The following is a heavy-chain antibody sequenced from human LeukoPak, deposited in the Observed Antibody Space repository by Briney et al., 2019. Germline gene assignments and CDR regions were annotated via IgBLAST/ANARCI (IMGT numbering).Heavy chain of an antibody. CDR2: IYTSGGT. V-gene: IGHV4-4*07. CDR3: AREYSSSSGKALDY. J-gene: IGHJ4*02. Sequence: SETPSLTCTVSSGSLGSYYWNWLRQPAGKGLEWIGHIYTSGGTNYNPSLKSRVTMSVDTSKNQFSLKLNSVTAADTAFYYCAREYSSSSGKALDYWGQGTLVTVSS. CDR1: SGSLGSYY. D-gene: IGHD6-6*01.